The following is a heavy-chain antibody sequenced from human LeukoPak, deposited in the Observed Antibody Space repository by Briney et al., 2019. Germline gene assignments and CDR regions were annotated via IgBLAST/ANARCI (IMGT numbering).Heavy chain of an antibody. Sequence: ASVKVSCNASGYTFTAYYIHWVRQAPGQGLEWMGWISPNSGGTDYAQKFQDRVTMTSDTSISTAYMELSRLRSDDTAVYYCARDLGHRSGWHFEYWGQGTLVTVSS. J-gene: IGHJ4*02. D-gene: IGHD6-19*01. CDR2: ISPNSGGT. V-gene: IGHV1-2*02. CDR1: GYTFTAYY. CDR3: ARDLGHRSGWHFEY.